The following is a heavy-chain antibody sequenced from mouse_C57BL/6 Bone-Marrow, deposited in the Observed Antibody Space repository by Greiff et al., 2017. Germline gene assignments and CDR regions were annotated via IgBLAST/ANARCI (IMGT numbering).Heavy chain of an antibody. CDR1: GYTFTSYW. V-gene: IGHV1-64*01. J-gene: IGHJ3*01. Sequence: VQLQQPGAELVKPGASVKLSCKASGYTFTSYWLHWVKQRPGQGLEWIGIIHPNSGSTNYNEKFKSKATLTVDKSSSTAYMQLSSLTSEDSAVYYCAREIAYWGQGTLVTVSA. CDR3: AREIAY. CDR2: IHPNSGST.